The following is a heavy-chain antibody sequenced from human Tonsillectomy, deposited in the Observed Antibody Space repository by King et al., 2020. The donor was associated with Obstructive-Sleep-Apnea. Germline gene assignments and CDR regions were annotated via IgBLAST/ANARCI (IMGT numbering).Heavy chain of an antibody. V-gene: IGHV4-34*01. CDR3: ARGSYSGSYFFRGCGDY. CDR2: INHSGST. J-gene: IGHJ4*02. D-gene: IGHD1-26*01. CDR1: GGSFSGYY. Sequence: VQLQQWGAGLLKPSETLSLTCAVYGGSFSGYYWSWIRQPPGKWLEWIGEINHSGSTNYNPSLKSRVTISVDTSKNQLSLKLSSVTAAVTAGEYCARGSYSGSYFFRGCGDYWGQGTLVTVSS.